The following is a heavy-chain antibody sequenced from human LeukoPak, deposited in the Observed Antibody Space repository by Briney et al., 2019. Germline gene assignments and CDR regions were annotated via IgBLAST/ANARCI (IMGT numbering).Heavy chain of an antibody. D-gene: IGHD3-10*01. CDR2: VIPMLGTA. CDR1: GGTFNTYS. J-gene: IGHJ1*01. V-gene: IGHV1-69*11. Sequence: SVKVSCKASGGTFNTYSFNWVRQAPGQGLEWMGRVIPMLGTAKYGQNFQGGVTITADESTSTAYMELSSLRSEDTAVYYCARVRGIIGLDAEYFQHWGQGTLVTVSS. CDR3: ARVRGIIGLDAEYFQH.